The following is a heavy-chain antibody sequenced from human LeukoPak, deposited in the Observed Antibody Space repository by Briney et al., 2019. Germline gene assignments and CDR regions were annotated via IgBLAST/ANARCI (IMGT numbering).Heavy chain of an antibody. CDR2: IYDSGST. Sequence: SETLSLTCSVSGGSMTNLYWTWIRQPPGKGLEWIGDIYDSGSTRYNTSLESRVTISVDTSKNQFSLKLSSVTAADTAVYYCVRDRWAVADTYYGFDIWSQGTMVTVSS. V-gene: IGHV4-59*01. CDR1: GGSMTNLY. J-gene: IGHJ3*02. D-gene: IGHD6-19*01. CDR3: VRDRWAVADTYYGFDI.